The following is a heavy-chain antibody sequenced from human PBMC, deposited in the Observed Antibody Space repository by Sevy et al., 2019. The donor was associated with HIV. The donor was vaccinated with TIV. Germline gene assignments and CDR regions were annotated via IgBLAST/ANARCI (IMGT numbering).Heavy chain of an antibody. CDR2: INPNSDGT. J-gene: IGHJ4*02. CDR3: ARGENFWSASYYFDY. CDR1: GYTFTGYN. V-gene: IGHV1-2*06. Sequence: ASVKVSCKASGYTFTGYNIHWLRQAPGQGLEWMGRINPNSDGTNYAQKFQGRVTMTSDTSISPAYMELSRLRSDDTAVYYRARGENFWSASYYFDYWGQGTLVTVSS. D-gene: IGHD3-3*01.